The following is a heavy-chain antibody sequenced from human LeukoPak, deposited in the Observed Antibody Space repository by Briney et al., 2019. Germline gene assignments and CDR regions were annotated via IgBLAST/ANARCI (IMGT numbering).Heavy chain of an antibody. CDR3: ARGGTSGWRTPNDDY. V-gene: IGHV1-46*01. J-gene: IGHJ4*02. CDR2: IDPSGGST. Sequence: GASVKVSCKASGYTFTGYYIHWVRQAPGQGLEWMGIIDPSGGSTTYAQKFQGRVTMTRDMSTSTVYMDLSSLRSEDTAVYYCARGGTSGWRTPNDDYWGQGTLVTVSS. D-gene: IGHD6-19*01. CDR1: GYTFTGYY.